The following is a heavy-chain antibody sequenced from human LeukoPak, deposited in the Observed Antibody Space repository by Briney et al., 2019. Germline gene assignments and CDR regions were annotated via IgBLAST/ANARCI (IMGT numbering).Heavy chain of an antibody. Sequence: GASVKVSCKASGYTFTGYYMHWVRQAPGQGLEWMAWINPNSGGTNYAQKFQGRVTMTRDTSISTAYMELSRLRSDDTAVYYCARRLPIIVATRPKYYYYGMDVWGQGTTVTVSS. D-gene: IGHD5-12*01. CDR1: GYTFTGYY. J-gene: IGHJ6*02. CDR3: ARRLPIIVATRPKYYYYGMDV. CDR2: INPNSGGT. V-gene: IGHV1-2*02.